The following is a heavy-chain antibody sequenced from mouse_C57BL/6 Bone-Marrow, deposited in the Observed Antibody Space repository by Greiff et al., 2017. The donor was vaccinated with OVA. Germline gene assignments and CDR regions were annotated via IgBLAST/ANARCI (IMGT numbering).Heavy chain of an antibody. J-gene: IGHJ2*01. CDR2: IDPSDSYT. V-gene: IGHV1-69*01. D-gene: IGHD1-1*01. Sequence: QVQLQQPGAELVMPGASVKLSFKASGYTFTSYWMHWVKQRPGQGLEWIGEIDPSDSYTNYNQKFKGKSTLTVDKSSSTAYMQLSSLTSEDSAVYYCATNYYGSSYDYWGQGTTLTVSS. CDR1: GYTFTSYW. CDR3: ATNYYGSSYDY.